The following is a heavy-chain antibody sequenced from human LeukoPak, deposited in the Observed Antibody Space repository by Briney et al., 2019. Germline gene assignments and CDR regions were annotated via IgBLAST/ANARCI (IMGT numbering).Heavy chain of an antibody. CDR3: ARRFGVVTDLDY. J-gene: IGHJ4*02. Sequence: PGRSLRLSCAASGFTFSSYGMHWVRQAPGKGLEWVAVIWYDGSNKYYADSVKGRFTISRDNSKNTLYLQMNSLRAEDTAVYYCARRFGVVTDLDYWGQGTLVTVSS. D-gene: IGHD3-3*01. V-gene: IGHV3-33*01. CDR1: GFTFSSYG. CDR2: IWYDGSNK.